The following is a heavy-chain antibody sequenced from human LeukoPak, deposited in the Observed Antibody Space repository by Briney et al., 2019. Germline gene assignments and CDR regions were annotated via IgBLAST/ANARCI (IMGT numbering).Heavy chain of an antibody. CDR2: FNPIPGTT. CDR3: ARALTYYYDSSGVGGQDFDY. V-gene: IGHV1-69*13. Sequence: GASVKVSCKASGRSFSSSYAISWVRQSPSLGIAWIGDFNPIPGTTNYAQKFQGRVTITADESTRTAYMELSSLTSEDTAVYYCARALTYYYDSSGVGGQDFDYWGQGTLVTVSS. J-gene: IGHJ4*02. CDR1: GRSFSSSYA. D-gene: IGHD3-22*01.